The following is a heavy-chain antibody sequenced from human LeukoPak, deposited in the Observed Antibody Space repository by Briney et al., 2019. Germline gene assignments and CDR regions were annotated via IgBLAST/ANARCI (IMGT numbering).Heavy chain of an antibody. CDR1: GFTFSSYA. CDR3: ARDFCTGCNYYFYGMDV. CDR2: ISGSGVST. D-gene: IGHD2-2*01. J-gene: IGHJ6*02. V-gene: IGHV3-23*01. Sequence: PGASLRLSCAASGFTFSSYAMSWVRQAPGKGLEWVSGISGSGVSTYYADSVKGRFTISRDNDKNSLYLQMNSLTTEDTALYYCARDFCTGCNYYFYGMDVWGRGTTVTVSS.